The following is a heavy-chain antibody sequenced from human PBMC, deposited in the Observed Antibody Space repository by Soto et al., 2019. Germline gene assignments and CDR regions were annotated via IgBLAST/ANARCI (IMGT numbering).Heavy chain of an antibody. D-gene: IGHD3-9*01. CDR1: GFSLSNSGMG. Sequence: QTCAFGGFSLSNSGMGVGWIRQSPGKAPEWLAVIYWDDDKRYSPSLKSRLSITKDTSKNQVVLTMTNMDPVDTATYYCAHKGPEDWPLDYWGQGTLVTVSS. V-gene: IGHV2-5*02. CDR3: AHKGPEDWPLDY. CDR2: IYWDDDK. J-gene: IGHJ4*02.